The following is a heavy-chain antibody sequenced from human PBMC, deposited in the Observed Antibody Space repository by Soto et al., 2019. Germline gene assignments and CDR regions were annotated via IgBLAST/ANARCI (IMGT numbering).Heavy chain of an antibody. CDR3: ARDEGGYDILTGYYKAHHFDQ. Sequence: QVQLVQSGAEVKKPGDSVKVSRKASGYTFGHFYITWVRQAPGQGLEWMGAISPHNRNTNYAEKFRGRVTMTTDTSTTTAYMELRSLRSDDTAVYYCARDEGGYDILTGYYKAHHFDQWGQGALVTVSS. CDR2: ISPHNRNT. J-gene: IGHJ4*02. D-gene: IGHD3-9*01. CDR1: GYTFGHFY. V-gene: IGHV1-18*01.